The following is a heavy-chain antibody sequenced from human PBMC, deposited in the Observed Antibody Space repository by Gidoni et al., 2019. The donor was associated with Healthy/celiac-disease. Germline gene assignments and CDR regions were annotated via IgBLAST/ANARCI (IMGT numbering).Heavy chain of an antibody. CDR1: GYTFTSYY. CDR3: ARGEAVAGTFVLRADGGMDV. D-gene: IGHD6-19*01. J-gene: IGHJ6*02. CDR2: INPRGGST. Sequence: QVQLVQSGAEVKKPGASVKVSCKASGYTFTSYYMPWVRQAPGQGLEWMGIINPRGGSTSYAQKFQGRVTMTRDTSTSTVYMELSSLRSEDTAVYYCARGEAVAGTFVLRADGGMDVWGQGTTVTVSS. V-gene: IGHV1-46*01.